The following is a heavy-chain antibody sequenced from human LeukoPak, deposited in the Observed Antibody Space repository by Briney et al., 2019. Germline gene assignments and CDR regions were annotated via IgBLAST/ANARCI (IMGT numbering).Heavy chain of an antibody. D-gene: IGHD5-12*01. V-gene: IGHV3-23*01. Sequence: PGGSLRLSCAVCGFTFITMSWVRQAPGKGLEWVAGINESGGVTYYADSVKDRFIISRDKSKSTLYLQMNSLRAEDTAVYYCVKGSYRGYEFDYWGQGTLVTVSS. CDR1: GFTFIT. CDR3: VKGSYRGYEFDY. J-gene: IGHJ4*02. CDR2: INESGGVT.